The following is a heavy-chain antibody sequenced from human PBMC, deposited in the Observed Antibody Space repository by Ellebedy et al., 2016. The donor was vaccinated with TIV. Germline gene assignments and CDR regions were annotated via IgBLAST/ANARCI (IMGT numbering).Heavy chain of an antibody. V-gene: IGHV4-59*01. D-gene: IGHD6-19*01. CDR1: GGSISGYY. CDR3: ARFNSGWSGGRYFDY. Sequence: SETLSLTCTVSGGSISGYYWSWIRQPPGKGLEWIGYIYNIYNSESTNYSPSLKSRVTISVDTSKKQFSLKLSSVSAADTAVYYCARFNSGWSGGRYFDYWGQGTLVTVSS. J-gene: IGHJ4*02. CDR2: IYNIYNSEST.